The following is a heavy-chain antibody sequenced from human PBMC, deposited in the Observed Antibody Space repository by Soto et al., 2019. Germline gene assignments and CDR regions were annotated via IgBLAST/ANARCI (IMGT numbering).Heavy chain of an antibody. Sequence: QIQLVQSGAEVKKPGASVKVSCKASGNIFTSNGISWVRQAPGQGLEWRGAISAYNGNTNYAQKFQGRVSMTTDTSKSTAYMELRSLRADDTAVYYCARVPQNSDWAPSGLDVWGQGTTVTVSS. CDR2: ISAYNGNT. CDR1: GNIFTSNG. D-gene: IGHD3-9*01. V-gene: IGHV1-18*04. CDR3: ARVPQNSDWAPSGLDV. J-gene: IGHJ6*02.